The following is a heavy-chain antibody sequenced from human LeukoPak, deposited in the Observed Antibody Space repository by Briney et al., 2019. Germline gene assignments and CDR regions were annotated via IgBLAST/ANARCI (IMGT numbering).Heavy chain of an antibody. CDR1: GGSITGSSYY. Sequence: SETLSLTCTISGGSITGSSYYWGWIRQSPGKGLEWIGNIYYSGSAYYNSSLKSRVTISIVTSKNHFSLRLTSVTASDTAVYFCTRGSYDVLTGRSTLGEYWGQGTLVAVSS. CDR2: IYYSGSA. CDR3: TRGSYDVLTGRSTLGEY. D-gene: IGHD3-9*01. J-gene: IGHJ4*02. V-gene: IGHV4-39*02.